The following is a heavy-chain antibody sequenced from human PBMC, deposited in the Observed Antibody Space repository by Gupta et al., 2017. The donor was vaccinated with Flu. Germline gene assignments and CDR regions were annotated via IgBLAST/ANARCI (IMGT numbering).Heavy chain of an antibody. CDR1: GFTFSGSA. J-gene: IGHJ6*02. Sequence: EVQLVESGGGLVQPGGSLKLSCAASGFTFSGSAIHWVRQASGEGLEWVGRIRSKADSYATAYGASVKGRFTISRDDSKNTAYLQMNSLKTEDTAVYYCSSGYYENKYAMDVWGQGTTVTVSS. CDR2: IRSKADSYAT. CDR3: SSGYYENKYAMDV. V-gene: IGHV3-73*01. D-gene: IGHD3-22*01.